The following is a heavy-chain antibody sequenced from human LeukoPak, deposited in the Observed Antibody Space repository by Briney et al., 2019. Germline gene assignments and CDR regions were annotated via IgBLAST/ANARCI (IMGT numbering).Heavy chain of an antibody. Sequence: GGSLRLSCAASGFTFSSYAMSWVRQAPGKGLEWVSAISGSGGSTYYADSVKGRFTISRDNSKNTLYLQMNSLRDEDTAVYYCANRAYCGGDCYLDYGGKGTLVTVSS. CDR2: ISGSGGST. CDR3: ANRAYCGGDCYLDY. D-gene: IGHD2-21*02. J-gene: IGHJ4*02. V-gene: IGHV3-23*01. CDR1: GFTFSSYA.